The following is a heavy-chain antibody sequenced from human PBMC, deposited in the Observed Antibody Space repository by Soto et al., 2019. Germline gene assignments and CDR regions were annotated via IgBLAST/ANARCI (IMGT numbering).Heavy chain of an antibody. CDR3: ARWWSGSRQGFDP. D-gene: IGHD3-3*01. CDR1: GGSISSGDYY. Sequence: QVQLQESGPGLVKPSQTLSLTCTVSGGSISSGDYYWSWIRQHPGKGLERIGYIYYSGSTHYNPSPTTRVTITVDTSKNQFSLKLSSVTAADTAVYYCARWWSGSRQGFDPLGQGTLVTVSS. CDR2: IYYSGST. V-gene: IGHV4-31*03. J-gene: IGHJ5*02.